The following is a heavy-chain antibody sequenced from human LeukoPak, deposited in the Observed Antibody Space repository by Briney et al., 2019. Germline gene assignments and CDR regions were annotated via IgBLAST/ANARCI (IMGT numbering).Heavy chain of an antibody. CDR1: GGSISSGSYY. V-gene: IGHV4-39*01. J-gene: IGHJ6*03. D-gene: IGHD1-26*01. CDR3: ARLRGSPAVYYYYMDV. Sequence: SETLSLTCTLSGGSISSGSYYWGWIRQPPGRGLEWIGGFSYSGRTYYNPSLKSRVTMSVDTSKNQFSLKLSSVTAADTAVYYCARLRGSPAVYYYYMDVWGKGTTVTVSS. CDR2: FSYSGRT.